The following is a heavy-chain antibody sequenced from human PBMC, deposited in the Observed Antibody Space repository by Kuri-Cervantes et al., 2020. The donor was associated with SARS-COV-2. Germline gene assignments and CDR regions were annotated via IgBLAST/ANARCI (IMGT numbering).Heavy chain of an antibody. CDR1: GFTFSSYA. J-gene: IGHJ4*02. CDR3: ARDYYDSSGVY. Sequence: LSLTCAASGFTFSSYAMHWVRQEPGKGLVWVSRINSDGSSTSYADSVKGRFTISRDNAKNTLYLQMNSLRAEDTAVYYCARDYYDSSGVYWGQGTLVTVSS. D-gene: IGHD3-22*01. V-gene: IGHV3-74*01. CDR2: INSDGSST.